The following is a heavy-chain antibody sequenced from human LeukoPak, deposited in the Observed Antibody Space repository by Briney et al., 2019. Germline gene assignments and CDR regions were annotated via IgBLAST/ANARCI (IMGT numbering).Heavy chain of an antibody. Sequence: PGGSLRLSCAASGFTFSSYAMHWVRQAPGKGLEGGAVISYDGSNKYYADSVKGRFTISRDNSKNTLYLQTNSLRAEDTAVYYCARESEWFGSSMDVWGQGTTVTVSS. CDR1: GFTFSSYA. V-gene: IGHV3-30*04. CDR2: ISYDGSNK. D-gene: IGHD3-10*01. CDR3: ARESEWFGSSMDV. J-gene: IGHJ6*02.